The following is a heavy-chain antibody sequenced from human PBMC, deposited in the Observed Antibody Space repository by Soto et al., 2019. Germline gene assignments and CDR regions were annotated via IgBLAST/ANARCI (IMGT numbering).Heavy chain of an antibody. J-gene: IGHJ6*03. CDR2: IKQDGSEK. CDR3: ARGAGYSWYYYMDV. V-gene: IGHV3-7*04. D-gene: IGHD3-9*01. CDR1: GFTFSSFW. Sequence: PGVSLRLSCAASGFTFSSFWMSWVRKAPGKGLEWVANIKQDGSEKYYVDSVEGRFTISRDNAKNSLYLQMNSLRAEDTAVYYCARGAGYSWYYYMDVWGKGTTVTVSS.